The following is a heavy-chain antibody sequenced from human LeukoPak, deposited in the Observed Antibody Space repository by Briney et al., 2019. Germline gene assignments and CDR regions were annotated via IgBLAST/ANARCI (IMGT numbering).Heavy chain of an antibody. J-gene: IGHJ4*02. CDR2: IYHSGST. CDR1: GGSISSGNW. D-gene: IGHD4-17*01. CDR3: ASHRGTVTPFEH. Sequence: PSGTLSLTCAVSGGSISSGNWWSWVRQPPGKGLEWIGQIYHSGSTNYNPSLKSRVTISVEKSKNQFSLNLTSVTAADTAVYYCASHRGTVTPFEHWGQGTLVTVSS. V-gene: IGHV4-4*02.